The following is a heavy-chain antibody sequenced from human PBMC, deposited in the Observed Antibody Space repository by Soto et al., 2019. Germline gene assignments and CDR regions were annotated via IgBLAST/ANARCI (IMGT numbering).Heavy chain of an antibody. CDR3: ARDMNYGLYYFDY. CDR2: MYFTGST. CDR1: GYSISTGSY. Sequence: SETLSLTCTVSGYSISTGSYWGWIRQPPGKGLEWIGSMYFTGSTYYNPSLKSRVTISVDTSKNQLSLKLTSVTAADTAVYYCARDMNYGLYYFDYWGQGTLVTVSS. J-gene: IGHJ4*02. V-gene: IGHV4-38-2*02. D-gene: IGHD3-10*01.